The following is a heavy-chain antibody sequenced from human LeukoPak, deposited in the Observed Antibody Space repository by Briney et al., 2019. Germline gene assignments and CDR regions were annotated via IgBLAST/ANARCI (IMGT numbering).Heavy chain of an antibody. Sequence: SETLSLTCTVSGGSISGYFWSWIRHPPGKGLEWIGYLHYSGSTNYNPSLKSRVTISVDTSKNQLSLKLSSVTAADTAVYYCAGQSPYSNDWYFDFWGQGTLVTVSS. CDR2: LHYSGST. D-gene: IGHD6-19*01. CDR3: AGQSPYSNDWYFDF. CDR1: GGSISGYF. V-gene: IGHV4-59*08. J-gene: IGHJ4*02.